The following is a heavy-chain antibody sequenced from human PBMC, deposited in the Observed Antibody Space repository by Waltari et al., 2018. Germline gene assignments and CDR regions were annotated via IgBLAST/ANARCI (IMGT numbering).Heavy chain of an antibody. CDR1: GGSFSGYY. CDR3: ARVAITFGGVIAFDY. Sequence: QVQLQQWGAGLLKPSETLSLTCAVYGGSFSGYYWCWIRRPPGKGLEWIGEINHSESTNYNPSLKSRVTISVDTSKNQFSLKLSSVTAADTAVYYCARVAITFGGVIAFDYWGQGTLVTVSS. D-gene: IGHD3-16*02. J-gene: IGHJ4*02. CDR2: INHSEST. V-gene: IGHV4-34*01.